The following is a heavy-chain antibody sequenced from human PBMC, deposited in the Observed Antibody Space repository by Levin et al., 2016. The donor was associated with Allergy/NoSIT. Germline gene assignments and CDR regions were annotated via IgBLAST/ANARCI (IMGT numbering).Heavy chain of an antibody. D-gene: IGHD3-10*01. CDR2: INTKTGNP. CDR3: ARGDGSGLVPGGRYHVGMDF. CDR1: GYSFTSFP. J-gene: IGHJ6*02. Sequence: ASVKVSCKASGYSFTSFPMNWVRQAPGQGLEWMGWINTKTGNPRYAQGFTGRFVFSLDTSVSTASLKISSLKAEDTAVYYCARGDGSGLVPGGRYHVGMDFWGQGTTVTVSS. V-gene: IGHV7-4-1*02.